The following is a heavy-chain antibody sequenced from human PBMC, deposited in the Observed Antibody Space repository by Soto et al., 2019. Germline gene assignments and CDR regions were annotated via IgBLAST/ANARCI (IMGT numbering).Heavy chain of an antibody. Sequence: GGSMRIFCAASGFTFSNYAMTWIRPDPGKGLEWISFISANSRNAYYDASVKGRFTISRDRPKNTLYLLVDSLRDEDTAIYFSAKGLSSLRCVAVCAPWGSWAQGSLVTVSS. V-gene: IGHV3-23*01. CDR1: GFTFSNYA. J-gene: IGHJ5*02. CDR3: AKGLSSLRCVAVCAPWGS. D-gene: IGHD4-17*01. CDR2: ISANSRNA.